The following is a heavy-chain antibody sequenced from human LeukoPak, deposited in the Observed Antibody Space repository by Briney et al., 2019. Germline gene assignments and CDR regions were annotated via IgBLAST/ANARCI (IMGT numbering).Heavy chain of an antibody. CDR3: ARRSRTDYFDY. CDR2: IYYTGST. V-gene: IGHV4-59*08. D-gene: IGHD1/OR15-1a*01. CDR1: GGSLSSYS. J-gene: IGHJ4*02. Sequence: PSETLSLTCTVSGGSLSSYSWSWIRQPPGKGLEWIGYIYYTGSTNYNPSLKSRVTISVGTSKNQFSLKLSSVTAADTALYYCARRSRTDYFDYWGQGTLVTVSS.